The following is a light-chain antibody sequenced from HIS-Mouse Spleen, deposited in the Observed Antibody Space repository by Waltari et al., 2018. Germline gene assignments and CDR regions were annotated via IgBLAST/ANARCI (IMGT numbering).Light chain of an antibody. V-gene: IGKV4-1*01. Sequence: DIVMTQSPDSLAVSLGERATINCKSSQSVLYSSNNKNDLAWYQQKPGQPPKLLIYGASNRESGVPDRFSGSGSGTDFTLTISSLQAEDVAVYYCQQYYSTPPTFGQGTKVEIK. CDR3: QQYYSTPPT. J-gene: IGKJ1*01. CDR2: GAS. CDR1: QSVLYSSNNKND.